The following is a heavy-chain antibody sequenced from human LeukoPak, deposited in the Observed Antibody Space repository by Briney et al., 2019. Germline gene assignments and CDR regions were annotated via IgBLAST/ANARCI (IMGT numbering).Heavy chain of an antibody. CDR2: ITGSSSDI. V-gene: IGHV3-21*01. D-gene: IGHD6-6*01. Sequence: PGGSLRLSCAASRFTFSSYTMNWVRRAPGKGLEWVSCITGSSSDIYYADSVKGRFTISRDNAKNSLYLEMNSLRAEDTAKYYCARGEYNSALDYWGQGTLVTVSS. J-gene: IGHJ4*02. CDR1: RFTFSSYT. CDR3: ARGEYNSALDY.